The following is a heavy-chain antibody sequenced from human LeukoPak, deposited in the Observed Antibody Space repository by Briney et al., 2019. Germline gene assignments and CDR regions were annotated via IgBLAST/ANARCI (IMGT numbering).Heavy chain of an antibody. J-gene: IGHJ4*02. CDR1: GYTFTSYG. CDR3: ARDLPRKVVVITTGDY. Sequence: ASVKVSCKASGYTFTSYGISWVRQAPGQGLEWMGWISAYNGNTNYAQKLQGRVTMTTDTSMSTAYMELRSLRSDDTAVYYCARDLPRKVVVITTGDYWGQGTLVTVSS. CDR2: ISAYNGNT. D-gene: IGHD3-22*01. V-gene: IGHV1-18*01.